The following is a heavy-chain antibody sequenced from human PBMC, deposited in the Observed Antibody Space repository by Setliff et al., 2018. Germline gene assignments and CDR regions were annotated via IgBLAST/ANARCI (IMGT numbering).Heavy chain of an antibody. Sequence: GGSLRLSCAASGFTLRNSGMHWVRQAPGRGLEWVTFISYDGFKIYYAESVKGRFTISRDISTNTLFLEIDSLRVEDTAVYYCVGSGTYSYWGQGTLVTVSS. D-gene: IGHD3-10*01. J-gene: IGHJ4*02. CDR3: VGSGTYSY. CDR2: ISYDGFKI. CDR1: GFTLRNSG. V-gene: IGHV3-30*03.